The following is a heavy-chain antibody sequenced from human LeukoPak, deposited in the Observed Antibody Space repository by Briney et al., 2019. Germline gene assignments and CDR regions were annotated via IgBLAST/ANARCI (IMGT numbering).Heavy chain of an antibody. CDR1: GGSFSGYY. J-gene: IGHJ5*02. CDR2: INHSGST. V-gene: IGHV4-34*01. D-gene: IGHD3-10*01. CDR3: VRGPYGSGISNWFDP. Sequence: PSETLSLTCAVYGGSFSGYYWSWIRQPPGKGLEWIGEINHSGSTSYNPSLKSRVTISVDTSKNQFSLRLTSVSAADTAVYYCVRGPYGSGISNWFDPWGQGTQVIVSS.